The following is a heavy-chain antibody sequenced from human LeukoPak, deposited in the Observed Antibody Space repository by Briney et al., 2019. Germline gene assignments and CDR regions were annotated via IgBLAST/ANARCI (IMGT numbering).Heavy chain of an antibody. V-gene: IGHV3-21*01. CDR3: ARESTVWGSGYYDY. J-gene: IGHJ4*02. CDR1: GFTFSSYS. CDR2: ISSSSSYI. Sequence: GGSLRLSCAASGFTFSSYSMNWDRQAPGKGLEWVSSISSSSSYIYYADSVKGRFTISRDNAKNSLYLQMNSLRAEDTAVYYCARESTVWGSGYYDYWGQGTLVTVSS. D-gene: IGHD3-22*01.